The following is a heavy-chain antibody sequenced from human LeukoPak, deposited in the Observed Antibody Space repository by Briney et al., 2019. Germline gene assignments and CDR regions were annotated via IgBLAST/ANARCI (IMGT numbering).Heavy chain of an antibody. CDR2: ISSSSSYI. V-gene: IGHV3-21*01. CDR1: GFTFSSYS. J-gene: IGHJ6*02. CDR3: ARERGYSGRYYGMDV. Sequence: GGSLRLSCAASGFTFSSYSMNWVRQAPGKGLEWVSSISSSSSYIYYADSVKGRFTISRDNAKNSLYLQMNSLRAEDTAVYYCARERGYSGRYYGMDVWGQGTTVTVSS. D-gene: IGHD5-12*01.